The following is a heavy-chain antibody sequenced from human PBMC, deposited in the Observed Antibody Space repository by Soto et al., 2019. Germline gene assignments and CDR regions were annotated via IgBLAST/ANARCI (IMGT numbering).Heavy chain of an antibody. CDR3: ARRRVRGVVAATPYY. CDR2: INHSGST. V-gene: IGHV4-34*01. CDR1: GGSFSGYY. D-gene: IGHD2-15*01. J-gene: IGHJ4*02. Sequence: QVQLQQWGAGLLKPSETLSLTCAVYGGSFSGYYWSWIRQPPGKGLELIGEINHSGSTNYNPSLKSRVTISVDTSKNQFSRKLSSVTAADTAVYYCARRRVRGVVAATPYYWGQGTLVTVSS.